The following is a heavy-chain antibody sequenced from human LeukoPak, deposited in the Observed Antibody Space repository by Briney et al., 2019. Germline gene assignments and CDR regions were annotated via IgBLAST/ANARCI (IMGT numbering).Heavy chain of an antibody. Sequence: GGSLRLSCAASGFTFSTSWMHWVRQVPGKGLQWVAFIRYDGSTKYYADSVKGRFTVSRDNSKNTLYLQMNSLRAEDTAVYYCATDRAEYYYDSSGYYSHWGLGALVTVSS. J-gene: IGHJ4*02. CDR1: GFTFSTSW. V-gene: IGHV3-30*02. CDR3: ATDRAEYYYDSSGYYSH. D-gene: IGHD3-22*01. CDR2: IRYDGSTK.